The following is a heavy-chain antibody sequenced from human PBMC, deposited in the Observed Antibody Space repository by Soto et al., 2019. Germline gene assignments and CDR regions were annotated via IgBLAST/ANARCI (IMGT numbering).Heavy chain of an antibody. V-gene: IGHV4-39*01. D-gene: IGHD6-19*01. J-gene: IGHJ4*02. Sequence: PSETLSLTCTVSGGSISSSSYYWGWIRQPPGKGLEWIGSIYYSGSTYYNPSLKSRVTISVDTSRNQFSLKLSSVTAADTAVYYCARRVFGWAAPYIAVAGDFDYWGQGTLVTVSS. CDR3: ARRVFGWAAPYIAVAGDFDY. CDR2: IYYSGST. CDR1: GGSISSSSYY.